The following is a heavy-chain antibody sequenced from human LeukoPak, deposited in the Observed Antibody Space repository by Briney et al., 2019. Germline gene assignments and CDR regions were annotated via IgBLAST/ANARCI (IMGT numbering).Heavy chain of an antibody. CDR2: IIPIFGTA. J-gene: IGHJ4*02. CDR1: GGTFISYA. D-gene: IGHD4-17*01. V-gene: IGHV1-69*01. CDR3: ATVSYGDYTYYFDY. Sequence: SVKVSCKASGGTFISYAISWVRQAPGQGLEWMGGIIPIFGTANYAQKFQGRVTITADESTSTAYMELSSLRSEDTAVYYCATVSYGDYTYYFDYWGQGTLVTVSS.